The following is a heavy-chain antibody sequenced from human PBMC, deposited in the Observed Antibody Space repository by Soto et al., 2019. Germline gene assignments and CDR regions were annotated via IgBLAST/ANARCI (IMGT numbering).Heavy chain of an antibody. CDR2: SHQSGNT. V-gene: IGHV4-4*02. CDR3: ATRDTGRVY. J-gene: IGHJ4*02. CDR1: GVSISSHDW. Sequence: QVQLQESGPALVKPSGTLSLTCAVSGVSISSHDWWTWVRQPPGKGLEWIGESHQSGNTHYNSSLESRVTISLDKSKNQLSLQLTSVTVADTAVYYCATRDTGRVYWGQGTLVTVSS. D-gene: IGHD5-18*01.